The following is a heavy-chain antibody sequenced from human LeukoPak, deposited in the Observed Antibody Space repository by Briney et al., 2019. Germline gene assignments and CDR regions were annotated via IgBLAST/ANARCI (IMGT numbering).Heavy chain of an antibody. CDR3: ARAPRVDFLKYYFEY. CDR1: GGSISSYY. Sequence: SETLSLTCTVSGGSISSYYWSWIRQPPGKGLEWIGYIYYSGSTNYNPSLKSRVTISVDTSKNQFSLKLSSVTAADTAVYYCARAPRVDFLKYYFEYWGQGTLVTVSS. CDR2: IYYSGST. V-gene: IGHV4-59*01. J-gene: IGHJ4*02. D-gene: IGHD3-9*01.